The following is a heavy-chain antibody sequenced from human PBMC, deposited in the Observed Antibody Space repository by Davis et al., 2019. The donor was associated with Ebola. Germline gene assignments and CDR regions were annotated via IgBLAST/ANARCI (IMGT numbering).Heavy chain of an antibody. D-gene: IGHD1-1*01. CDR2: IIPIFGTA. J-gene: IGHJ5*01. CDR1: LCTFRSYS. CDR3: ARDDWNQNWFDP. V-gene: IGHV1-69*13. Sequence: SVKVSCKASLCTFRSYSISWVRQAPGQGLEWMGGIIPIFGTANYAQKFQGRVTITADESTSTAYMELSSLRSEDTAVYYCARDDWNQNWFDPWGQGTLVTVSS.